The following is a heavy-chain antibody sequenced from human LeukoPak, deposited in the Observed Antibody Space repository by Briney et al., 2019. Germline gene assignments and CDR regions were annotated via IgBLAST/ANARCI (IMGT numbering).Heavy chain of an antibody. V-gene: IGHV4-4*02. Sequence: SGTLSLTCAVSGGSISTAHWWNWVRQSPGKGLEWIGEIYHRGNSNYNPSLKSRVPISVDTSKNQFSLKVTSLTAADTAVYYCARAFHPPDFAFGRAPYYFDLWGQGTLVTVSS. D-gene: IGHD3-16*01. CDR3: ARAFHPPDFAFGRAPYYFDL. J-gene: IGHJ4*01. CDR2: IYHRGNS. CDR1: GGSISTAHW.